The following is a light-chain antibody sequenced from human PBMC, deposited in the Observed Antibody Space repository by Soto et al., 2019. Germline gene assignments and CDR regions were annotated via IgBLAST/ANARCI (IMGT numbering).Light chain of an antibody. CDR2: EVS. V-gene: IGLV2-8*01. J-gene: IGLJ2*01. CDR3: SSYAGSNNPVI. CDR1: SSDVGGYNY. Sequence: QSVLTQPASASGSPGQSVTISCTGTSSDVGGYNYVSWYQQHPGKAPKLLIFEVSSRPSGVSDRFSGSKSGNTASLTVSGLQADDEADYYCSSYAGSNNPVIFGGGTKLTVL.